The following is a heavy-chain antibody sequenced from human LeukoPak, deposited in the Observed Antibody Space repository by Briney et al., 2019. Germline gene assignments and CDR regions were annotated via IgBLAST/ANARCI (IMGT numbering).Heavy chain of an antibody. D-gene: IGHD2-15*01. J-gene: IGHJ4*02. CDR2: ISGSGGST. V-gene: IGHV3-23*01. CDR1: GFTFSSYA. CDR3: AKDRIVVVVAATLFY. Sequence: GGSLRLSCAASGFTFSSYAMSWVRQAPGKGLEWVSAISGSGGSTCYADSVKGRFTISRDNSKNTLYLQMNSLRAEDTAVYYCAKDRIVVVVAATLFYWGQGTLVTVSS.